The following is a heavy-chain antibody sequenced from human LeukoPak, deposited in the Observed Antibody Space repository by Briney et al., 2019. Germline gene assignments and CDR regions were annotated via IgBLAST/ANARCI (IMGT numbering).Heavy chain of an antibody. Sequence: SETLSQTFPVTGGFLISSRYYERWIRQPPGKGLEWIGSFYYSGSTYYNPSLKSRVNISVGLSKNQFSLEVGYVTAADTAVYYCARFPTLYCSGGSCYLPPSNAFDPWGQGTLVTVSS. J-gene: IGHJ5*02. D-gene: IGHD2-15*01. CDR1: GGFLISSRYY. V-gene: IGHV4-39*01. CDR3: ARFPTLYCSGGSCYLPPSNAFDP. CDR2: FYYSGST.